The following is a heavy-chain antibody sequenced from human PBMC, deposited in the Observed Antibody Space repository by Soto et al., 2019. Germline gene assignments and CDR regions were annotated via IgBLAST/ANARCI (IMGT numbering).Heavy chain of an antibody. CDR1: GGSISRSSYY. CDR3: ARTSYDSSGTAADP. J-gene: IGHJ5*02. V-gene: IGHV4-31*03. Sequence: SETLSLTCTISGGSISRSSYYWGWIRPHPGKGLEWIGYIYYSGSTYYNPSLKSRVTISVDTSKNQFSLKLSSVTAADTAVYYCARTSYDSSGTAADPWGQGTLVTVSS. D-gene: IGHD3-22*01. CDR2: IYYSGST.